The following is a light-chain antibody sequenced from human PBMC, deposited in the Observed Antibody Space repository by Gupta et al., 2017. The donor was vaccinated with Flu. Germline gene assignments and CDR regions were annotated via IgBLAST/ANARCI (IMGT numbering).Light chain of an antibody. CDR3: RQALQTPRT. CDR2: LGS. CDR1: QSLLHSNGYNY. Sequence: DIVMTQSPLSLPVTPGEPASISCRSSQSLLHSNGYNYLDWYLQKPGQSPQLLIYLGSNRASGVPDRFSGSGSGTDFTLKISRVEAEDVGVYYCRQALQTPRTFGQGTKREIK. V-gene: IGKV2-28*01. J-gene: IGKJ2*01.